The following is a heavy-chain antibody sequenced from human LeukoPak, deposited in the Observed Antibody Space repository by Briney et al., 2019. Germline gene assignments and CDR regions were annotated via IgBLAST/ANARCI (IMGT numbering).Heavy chain of an antibody. CDR1: GYSFTGYY. D-gene: IGHD3-16*01. CDR2: INPNSGDT. Sequence: GASVKVSCKASGYSFTGYYMHWVRQAPGQGLEWMGWINPNSGDTNFAQKFQGRVTMTKDTSTSTVYMEVSRLRSEDTAVYYCARVGGGNDYMDVWGKGTTVTVSS. J-gene: IGHJ6*03. V-gene: IGHV1-2*02. CDR3: ARVGGGNDYMDV.